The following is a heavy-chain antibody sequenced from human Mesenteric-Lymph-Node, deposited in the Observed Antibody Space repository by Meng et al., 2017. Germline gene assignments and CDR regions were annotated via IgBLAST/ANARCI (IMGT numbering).Heavy chain of an antibody. CDR3: ARALRFLSTYYFDY. Sequence: VQLVHSGSILNEPGASVSVSCKASGYTFTSYAMNWVRQAPGQGLEWMGWINTNTGNPTYAQGFTGRFVFSLDTSVSTAYLQISSLKAEDTAVYYCARALRFLSTYYFDYWGQGTLVTVSS. CDR1: GYTFTSYA. J-gene: IGHJ4*02. CDR2: INTNTGNP. D-gene: IGHD3-3*01. V-gene: IGHV7-4-1*02.